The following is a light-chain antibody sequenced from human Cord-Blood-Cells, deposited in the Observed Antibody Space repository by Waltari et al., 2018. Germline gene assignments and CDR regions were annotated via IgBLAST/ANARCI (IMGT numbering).Light chain of an antibody. CDR2: AAS. Sequence: DIQMTQSTSSPSAPVGDRVPTTCRASQSISSYLNWDQQKPGKAPKILIYAASSLQSGVPSRFSGSGSGTDFTLTISSLQPEDCATYYCQQSYSTPLTFGGGTKVEIK. V-gene: IGKV1-39*01. J-gene: IGKJ4*01. CDR1: QSISSY. CDR3: QQSYSTPLT.